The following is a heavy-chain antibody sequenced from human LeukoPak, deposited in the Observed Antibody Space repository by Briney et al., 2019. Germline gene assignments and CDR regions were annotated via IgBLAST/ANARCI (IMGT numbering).Heavy chain of an antibody. CDR3: ARGGQGDGYSADEAFDL. V-gene: IGHV6-1*01. J-gene: IGHJ3*01. D-gene: IGHD5-18*01. CDR2: TYYRSKWYK. CDR1: GDSVSSNSS. Sequence: SQTLSLTCAISGDSVSSNSSCNWIRQSPSRGLEWLGMTYYRSKWYKDYVVSVKSRININPDTSKNQFSLQLNSVTPEDTAVYYCARGGQGDGYSADEAFDLWGQGTMVTVS.